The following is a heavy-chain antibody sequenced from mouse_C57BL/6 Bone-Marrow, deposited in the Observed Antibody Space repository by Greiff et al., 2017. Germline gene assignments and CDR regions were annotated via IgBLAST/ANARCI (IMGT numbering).Heavy chain of an antibody. Sequence: VQLQQSGAELAKPGASVKLSCKASGYTFTSYWMHWVKQRPGQGLEWIGYINPSSGYTKYNQKFKDKATLTADKSSSTAYMQLSSLTYADSAVYYCASLLWLRREDYWGQGTTLTVSS. J-gene: IGHJ2*01. CDR1: GYTFTSYW. CDR3: ASLLWLRREDY. V-gene: IGHV1-7*01. D-gene: IGHD2-2*01. CDR2: INPSSGYT.